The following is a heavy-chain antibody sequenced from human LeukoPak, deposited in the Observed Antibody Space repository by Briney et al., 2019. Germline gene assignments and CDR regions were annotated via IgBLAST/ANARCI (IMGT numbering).Heavy chain of an antibody. CDR2: IYYSGST. Sequence: SETQSLTCTVSGGSISSYYWSWIRQPPGKGLEWIGYIYYSGSTNYNPSLKSRVTISVDTSKNQFSLKMSSVTAADTAVYYCARLLNYGSGTLDWGQGTLVTVSS. CDR1: GGSISSYY. CDR3: ARLLNYGSGTLD. V-gene: IGHV4-59*01. D-gene: IGHD3-10*01. J-gene: IGHJ4*02.